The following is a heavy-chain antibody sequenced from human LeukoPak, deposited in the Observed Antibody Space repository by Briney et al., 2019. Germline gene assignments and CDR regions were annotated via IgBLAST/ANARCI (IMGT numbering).Heavy chain of an antibody. CDR1: GYTFTSNY. CDR2: ISPSGGST. Sequence: ASVKVSCKAFGYTFTSNYTHWVRQAPGQGLEWMGVISPSGGSTTYAQKFQGRVTMTTDTSTSTAYMELRSLRSDDTAVYYCARVLLPHGVDYWGQGTLVTVSS. D-gene: IGHD2-15*01. V-gene: IGHV1-46*01. J-gene: IGHJ4*02. CDR3: ARVLLPHGVDY.